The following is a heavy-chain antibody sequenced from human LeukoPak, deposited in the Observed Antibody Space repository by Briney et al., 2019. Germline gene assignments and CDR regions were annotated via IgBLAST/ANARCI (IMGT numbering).Heavy chain of an antibody. Sequence: PGGSLRLSCAASGLTFSDYYMSWIRQAPGKGLEWVSYISSSGSTIYYADSVKGRFTISRDNAKNSLYLQMNSLRAEDTAVYYCARGRGPYSQYYYMDVWGKGTTVTVSS. V-gene: IGHV3-11*04. CDR3: ARGRGPYSQYYYMDV. D-gene: IGHD4-11*01. J-gene: IGHJ6*03. CDR1: GLTFSDYY. CDR2: ISSSGSTI.